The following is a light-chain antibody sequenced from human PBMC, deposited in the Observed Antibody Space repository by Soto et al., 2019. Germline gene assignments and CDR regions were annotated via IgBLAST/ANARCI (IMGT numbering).Light chain of an antibody. CDR2: GAS. J-gene: IGKJ1*01. V-gene: IGKV3-15*01. CDR3: QQYNSWLWT. CDR1: QCVSSK. Sequence: EIVMTQSPATLSVSPGEGDTLSCRASQCVSSKLALYQQKPGQAPRLLIYGASTRATGIPARFSGSGSGTEFTLIISSLQSEDSAVYYCQQYNSWLWTFGQGTKVDIK.